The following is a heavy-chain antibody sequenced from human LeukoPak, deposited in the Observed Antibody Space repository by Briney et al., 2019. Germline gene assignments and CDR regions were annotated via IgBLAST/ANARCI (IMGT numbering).Heavy chain of an antibody. Sequence: SETLSLTCTVSGVSISSGGYYWSWIRQHPGKGLEWIGYIYYSGSTYYNPSLKSRVTISVDTSKNQFSLKLSSVTAADTAVYYCAYYYDSSGTPGYAFDIWAKGQWSPSLQ. J-gene: IGHJ3*02. CDR2: IYYSGST. D-gene: IGHD3-22*01. V-gene: IGHV4-31*03. CDR3: AYYYDSSGTPGYAFDI. CDR1: GVSISSGGYY.